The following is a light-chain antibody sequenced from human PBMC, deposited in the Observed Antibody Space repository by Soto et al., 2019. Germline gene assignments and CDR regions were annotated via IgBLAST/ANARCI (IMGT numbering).Light chain of an antibody. CDR2: AAS. J-gene: IGKJ3*01. CDR3: QQSYSTPPGFT. Sequence: DIQMTQSPSSLSASVGDRVTITCRASQSISSYLNWYQQKPGKAPKLLIYAASSLQSGVPSRFSGSGSGTDFTLTISSLQPEDFAPYYCQQSYSTPPGFTFGPGTKVDIK. V-gene: IGKV1-39*01. CDR1: QSISSY.